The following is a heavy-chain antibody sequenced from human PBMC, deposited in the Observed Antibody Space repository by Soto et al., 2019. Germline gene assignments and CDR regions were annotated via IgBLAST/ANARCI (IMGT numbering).Heavy chain of an antibody. J-gene: IGHJ3*02. V-gene: IGHV3-33*01. CDR2: IWYDGSNK. Sequence: QVQLVESGGGVVQPGRSLRLSCAASGFTFSSYGMHWVRQAPGTGLEWVAVIWYDGSNKYYADSVKGRFTISRDNSKNTLYLQMNSLRAEDTAVYYCARATYYDRSGYFDAFDIWGQGTMFTVSS. D-gene: IGHD3-22*01. CDR3: ARATYYDRSGYFDAFDI. CDR1: GFTFSSYG.